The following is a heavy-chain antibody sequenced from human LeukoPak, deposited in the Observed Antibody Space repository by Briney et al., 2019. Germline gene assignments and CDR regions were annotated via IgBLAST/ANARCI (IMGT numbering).Heavy chain of an antibody. J-gene: IGHJ4*02. Sequence: GGSLKLSCSASGLTFSSYAMHWVRQAPGKGLEYVSTISLNGGNTYYADSVKGRFTISRDNSKDTLYLQMTTLRAEDTAVYYCVRHFPRGRGYRYGHFEWWGQGTLVSV. V-gene: IGHV3-64D*09. CDR2: ISLNGGNT. CDR1: GLTFSSYA. CDR3: VRHFPRGRGYRYGHFEW. D-gene: IGHD5-18*01.